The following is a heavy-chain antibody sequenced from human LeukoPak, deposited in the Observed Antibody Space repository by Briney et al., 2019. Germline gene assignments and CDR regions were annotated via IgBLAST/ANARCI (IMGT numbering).Heavy chain of an antibody. D-gene: IGHD3-3*01. J-gene: IGHJ3*02. CDR3: ARATHNYDFWSGYYSDAFDI. CDR2: ISSNGGST. V-gene: IGHV3-64*01. Sequence: PGGSLRLSCAASGFTFSSYAMHWVRQAPGRGLEYVSAISSNGGSTYYANSVKGRFTISRDNSKNTLYLQMGSLRAEAMAVYYCARATHNYDFWSGYYSDAFDIWGQGTMVTVSS. CDR1: GFTFSSYA.